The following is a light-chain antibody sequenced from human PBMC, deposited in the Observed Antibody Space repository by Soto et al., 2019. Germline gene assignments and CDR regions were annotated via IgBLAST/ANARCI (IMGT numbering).Light chain of an antibody. CDR1: QGISNF. V-gene: IGKV1-27*01. Sequence: DIPMTQSPSSLSASVGDRVTITCRASQGISNFLAWYQQKPGKVPKLLISAASTLQSGVPSRFSGSGSGTDFTLTITSLQPEYVATYYCQKYSSVITFGQGTRLEIK. J-gene: IGKJ5*01. CDR3: QKYSSVIT. CDR2: AAS.